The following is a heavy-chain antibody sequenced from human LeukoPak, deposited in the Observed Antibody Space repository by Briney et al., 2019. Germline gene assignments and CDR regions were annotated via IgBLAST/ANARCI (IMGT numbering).Heavy chain of an antibody. CDR2: INHSGST. D-gene: IGHD2-15*01. J-gene: IGHJ5*02. V-gene: IGHV4-39*07. CDR3: ARDGDIPGDWFDP. CDR1: GGSISSSTYY. Sequence: SETLSLTCTVSGGSISSSTYYWGWIRQPPGKGLEWVGEINHSGSTIYNPSLKSRVTISVDTSKNQFSLKLSSVTAADTAVYYCARDGDIPGDWFDPWGQATLVTVPS.